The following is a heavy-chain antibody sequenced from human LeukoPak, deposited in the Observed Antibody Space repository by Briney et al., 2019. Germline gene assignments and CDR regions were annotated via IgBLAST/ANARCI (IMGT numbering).Heavy chain of an antibody. V-gene: IGHV5-51*01. D-gene: IGHD6-19*01. CDR1: GYLFTNYW. J-gene: IGHJ4*02. CDR3: ARHGGQWLGQYYFDY. CDR2: IYPGESDT. Sequence: GESLKISCEGSGYLFTNYWIGWVRQMPGKGLEWMGIIYPGESDTRYSPSFQGQVTISADKSITTAYLQWSSLKASDTAMYYCARHGGQWLGQYYFDYWGQGALVTVYS.